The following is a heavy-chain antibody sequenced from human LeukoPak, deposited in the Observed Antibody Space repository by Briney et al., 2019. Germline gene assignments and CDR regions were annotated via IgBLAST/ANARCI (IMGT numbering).Heavy chain of an antibody. CDR2: IYPGDSDT. J-gene: IGHJ4*02. Sequence: LGESLKISCKGSGYSFTSYWIGWVRQMPGKGLEWMGIIYPGDSDTRYSPSYQGQVTISADKSISTAYLQWSSLKASDTAMYYCARGIGQQLRYFDYWGQGTLVTVSS. V-gene: IGHV5-51*01. CDR3: ARGIGQQLRYFDY. D-gene: IGHD6-13*01. CDR1: GYSFTSYW.